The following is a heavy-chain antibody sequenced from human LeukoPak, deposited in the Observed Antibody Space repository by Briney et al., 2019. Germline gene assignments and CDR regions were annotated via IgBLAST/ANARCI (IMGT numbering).Heavy chain of an antibody. J-gene: IGHJ6*02. D-gene: IGHD2-2*01. CDR2: IYHSGSP. CDR1: GGSISSNNW. CDR3: ARVHVVVPAAMLRVRDYYYGMDV. V-gene: IGHV4-4*02. Sequence: PSETLSLTCAVSGGSISSNNWWGWVRQPPGKGLEWIGEIYHSGSPNYNPSLKSRVTISVDKSRNHFSLNLSSVTAADTAVYYCARVHVVVPAAMLRVRDYYYGMDVWGQGTTVTVSS.